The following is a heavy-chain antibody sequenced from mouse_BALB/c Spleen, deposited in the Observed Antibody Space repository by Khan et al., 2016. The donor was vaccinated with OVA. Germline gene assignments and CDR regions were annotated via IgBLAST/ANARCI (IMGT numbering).Heavy chain of an antibody. J-gene: IGHJ2*01. V-gene: IGHV5-17*02. CDR3: ARDSNFDC. Sequence: EVELVESGGGLVQPGGSRKLSCAASGFTFSRFGMHWVRQAPEKGLEWVAYIRSGSSTIYYADTVKGRFTISRDNPKYTLFLKMTSLRYEDAARYYFARDSNFDCWGQGTTLTVSS. CDR2: IRSGSSTI. CDR1: GFTFSRFG.